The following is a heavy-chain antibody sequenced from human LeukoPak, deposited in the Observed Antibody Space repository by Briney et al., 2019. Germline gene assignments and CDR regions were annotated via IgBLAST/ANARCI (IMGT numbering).Heavy chain of an antibody. CDR1: GFSLKSRPVG. CDR2: ICWDDDK. J-gene: IGHJ4*02. V-gene: IGHV2-5*02. D-gene: IGHD3-10*01. CDR3: AHRRDYDGSWNEGCFNN. Sequence: SGPTLVKPTQTLTLTCTFSGFSLKSRPVGVGWIRQSPGEALEWLALICWDDDKRYSPSLRNRLTITKDTSKNQVVLTMTNMDPVDTGKHYCAHRRDYDGSWNEGCFNNWGQGTLVTVSS.